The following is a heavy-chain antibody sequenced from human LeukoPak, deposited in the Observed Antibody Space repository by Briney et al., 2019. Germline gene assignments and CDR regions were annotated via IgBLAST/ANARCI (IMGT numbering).Heavy chain of an antibody. V-gene: IGHV4-4*02. J-gene: IGHJ3*02. CDR2: IYHSEST. CDR3: ARSNGDYGVVAAFDI. CDR1: GGSSSSSRW. Sequence: PSGTLSLTCAVSGGSSSSSRWWSWVRQPPGKGLEWIGEIYHSESTNYNPSLKSRVTISVDKAKNQFSLKLSSVTAADTATYYCARSNGDYGVVAAFDIWGQGTMVTVSS. D-gene: IGHD4-17*01.